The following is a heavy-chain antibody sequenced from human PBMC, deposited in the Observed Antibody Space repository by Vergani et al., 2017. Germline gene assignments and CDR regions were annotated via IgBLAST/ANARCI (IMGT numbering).Heavy chain of an antibody. CDR3: AGGKSGWLLDY. J-gene: IGHJ4*02. V-gene: IGHV5-10-1*03. Sequence: EVQLVQSGAEVKKPGESLRISCKGSGHSFTSYWISWVRQVTGKGLEWMGSIASSDSYTNNSPSFQGHVTISADKSIRTAYLQWSSVKASDTAMYYCAGGKSGWLLDYWGQGTLVTVSS. D-gene: IGHD3-22*01. CDR2: IASSDSYT. CDR1: GHSFTSYW.